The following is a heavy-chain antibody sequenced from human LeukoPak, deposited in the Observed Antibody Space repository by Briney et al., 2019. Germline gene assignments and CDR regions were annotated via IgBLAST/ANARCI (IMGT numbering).Heavy chain of an antibody. CDR3: ARDESIAARGWFDI. V-gene: IGHV3-7*01. Sequence: GGSLRLSCAASGFTFSSYWMSWVRQAPGKGLEWVANIKQGGSEKYYVDSVKGRFTISRDNAKNSLYLQMNSLRAEDTAVYYCARDESIAARGWFDIWGQGTMVTVSS. J-gene: IGHJ3*02. D-gene: IGHD6-6*01. CDR1: GFTFSSYW. CDR2: IKQGGSEK.